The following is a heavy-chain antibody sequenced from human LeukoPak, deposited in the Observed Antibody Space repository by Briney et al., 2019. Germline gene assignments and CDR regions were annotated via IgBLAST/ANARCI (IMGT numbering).Heavy chain of an antibody. CDR3: ARRMEMANPIGYYFDY. J-gene: IGHJ4*02. V-gene: IGHV1-2*06. D-gene: IGHD5-24*01. Sequence: ASVKVFCKASGYTFTGYYMHWVRQAPGQGLEWMGRINPNSGGTNYAQKFQGRVTMTRDTSISTAYMELSRLRSDDTAVYYCARRMEMANPIGYYFDYWGQGTLVTVSS. CDR2: INPNSGGT. CDR1: GYTFTGYY.